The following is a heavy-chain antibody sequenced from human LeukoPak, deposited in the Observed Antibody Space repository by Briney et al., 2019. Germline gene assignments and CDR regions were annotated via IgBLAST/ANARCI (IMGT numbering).Heavy chain of an antibody. Sequence: PSETLSLTCAVYGGSFSGYYLSWIRQPPGKGLEWIGEINHSGSTNYNPSLKSRVTISVDTSKNQFSLKLSSVTAADTAVYYCARVGIQLWLRVYFQHWGQGTLVTVSS. CDR3: ARVGIQLWLRVYFQH. CDR2: INHSGST. D-gene: IGHD5-18*01. V-gene: IGHV4-34*01. CDR1: GGSFSGYY. J-gene: IGHJ1*01.